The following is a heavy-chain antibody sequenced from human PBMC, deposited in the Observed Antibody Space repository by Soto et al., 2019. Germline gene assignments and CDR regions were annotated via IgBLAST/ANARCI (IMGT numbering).Heavy chain of an antibody. J-gene: IGHJ6*02. V-gene: IGHV5-10-1*01. CDR1: GYSFTSYW. D-gene: IGHD6-13*01. CDR3: ASPRAAAGPGGTYYYYYGMDV. CDR2: IDPSDSYT. Sequence: GESRKISCKGSGYSFTSYWISWVRQMPGKGLEWMGRIDPSDSYTNYSPSFQGHVTISADKSISTAYLQWSSLKASDTAMYYCASPRAAAGPGGTYYYYYGMDVWGQGTTVTVSS.